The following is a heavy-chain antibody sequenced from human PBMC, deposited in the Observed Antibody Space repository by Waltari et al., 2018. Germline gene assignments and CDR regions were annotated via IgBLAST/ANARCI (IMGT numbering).Heavy chain of an antibody. V-gene: IGHV3-33*01. CDR2: IWYDGSNK. D-gene: IGHD3-9*01. Sequence: QVQLVESGGGVVQPGRSLRLSCAASGFHFSSYGMHWVSQAHGKGLEWVAVIWYDGSNKYYADSVKGRFTISRDNSKNTLYLQMNSLRAEDTAVYYCARDELRYFDWPRDTYAFDIWGQGTMVTVSS. CDR1: GFHFSSYG. CDR3: ARDELRYFDWPRDTYAFDI. J-gene: IGHJ3*02.